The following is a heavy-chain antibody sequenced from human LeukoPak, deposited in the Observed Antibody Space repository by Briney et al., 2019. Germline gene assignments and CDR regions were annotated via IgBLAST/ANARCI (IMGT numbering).Heavy chain of an antibody. Sequence: ASVKVSCKTSGYTFTDYYMHWVRQAPGQGLEWMGWINPSSGGTNYAQKFQGRVTMTRDTSISAAYMELSRLTCDDTAVFYCAKSLGSANNSAWYVFHHWGQGTLVTVSS. CDR3: AKSLGSANNSAWYVFHH. D-gene: IGHD6-19*01. V-gene: IGHV1-2*02. CDR1: GYTFTDYY. CDR2: INPSSGGT. J-gene: IGHJ4*02.